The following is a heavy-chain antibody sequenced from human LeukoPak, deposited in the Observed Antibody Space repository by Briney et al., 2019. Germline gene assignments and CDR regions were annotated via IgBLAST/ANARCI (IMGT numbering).Heavy chain of an antibody. CDR1: GGSFNDYF. CDR3: ARRSYGSGSWSFDY. V-gene: IGHV4-34*01. CDR2: INHGGNT. D-gene: IGHD3-10*01. Sequence: SETLSLTCAVSGGSFNDYFWTWIRQTPGTGLEWIGEINHGGNTYYNPSLKSRLTMSVDTSKNHFSLKLSSVTAADTAVYSCARRSYGSGSWSFDYWGQGTLVTVSS. J-gene: IGHJ4*02.